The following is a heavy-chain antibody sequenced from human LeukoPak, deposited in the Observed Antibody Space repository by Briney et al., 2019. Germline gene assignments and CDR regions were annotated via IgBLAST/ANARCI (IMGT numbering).Heavy chain of an antibody. CDR2: TVSEIDGGTT. Sequence: SGGSLRLSCAASGFTFNYAWMSWVRQVPGKGLEWVGQTVSEIDGGTTDYATPVKGRFTISRDDSKSTLYLQMNSLKIEDTAVYYCTTDEDWNYARKDVWGQGATVIVSS. CDR3: TTDEDWNYARKDV. J-gene: IGHJ6*02. CDR1: GFTFNYAW. V-gene: IGHV3-15*04. D-gene: IGHD1-7*01.